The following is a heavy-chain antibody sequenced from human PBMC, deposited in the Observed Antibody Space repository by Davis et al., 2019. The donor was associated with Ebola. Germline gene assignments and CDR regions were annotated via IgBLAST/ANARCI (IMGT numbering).Heavy chain of an antibody. CDR1: GYTFTSYY. J-gene: IGHJ6*02. V-gene: IGHV1-46*01. CDR2: INPSGGST. D-gene: IGHD6-13*01. Sequence: ASVKVSCKASGYTFTSYYMHWVRQAPGQGLEWMGIINPSGGSTSYAQKFQGRVTMTTDTSTSTAYMELRSLRSDDTAVYYCASGPGAAADYYYYGMDVWGQGTTVTVSS. CDR3: ASGPGAAADYYYYGMDV.